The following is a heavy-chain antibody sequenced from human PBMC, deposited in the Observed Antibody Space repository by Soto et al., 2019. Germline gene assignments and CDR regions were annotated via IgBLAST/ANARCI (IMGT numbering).Heavy chain of an antibody. V-gene: IGHV3-48*02. CDR3: ARETPSFDS. CDR1: GFTSSDYP. CDR2: IRTISSAI. J-gene: IGHJ4*02. D-gene: IGHD2-15*01. Sequence: GGSLRLSCAASGFTSSDYPMNWVRQAPGKGLEWVSSIRTISSAIYFADSVRGRFTISRDNARNSLCLQMTSLRDEDTAVYYCARETPSFDSWGQGTLVTVSS.